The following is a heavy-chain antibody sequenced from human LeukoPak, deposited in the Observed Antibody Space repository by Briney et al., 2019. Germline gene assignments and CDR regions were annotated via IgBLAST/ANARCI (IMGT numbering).Heavy chain of an antibody. D-gene: IGHD2-8*01. J-gene: IGHJ4*02. CDR2: IYYSGST. CDR1: GGSISSSSYY. CDR3: ARGGPEGVY. V-gene: IGHV4-39*07. Sequence: SETLSLTCTVSGGSISSSSYYWGWIRQPPGKGLEWIGSIYYSGSTYYNPSLKSRVTISVDTSKNQFSLKLSSVTAADTAVYYCARGGPEGVYWGQGTLVTVSS.